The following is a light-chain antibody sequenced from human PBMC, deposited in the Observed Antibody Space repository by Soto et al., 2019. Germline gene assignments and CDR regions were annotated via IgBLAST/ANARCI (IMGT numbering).Light chain of an antibody. Sequence: EIVMTQSPGTLSVSPGDRVTLSCRASQSVGSNLAWYQQKRGQAPNVLIYGASNRVTGIPARFRGSGSGTEFNLTITSLQSEDFAVYHCHQYNNWPTFGGGTKVDIK. V-gene: IGKV3-15*01. CDR1: QSVGSN. CDR2: GAS. J-gene: IGKJ4*01. CDR3: HQYNNWPT.